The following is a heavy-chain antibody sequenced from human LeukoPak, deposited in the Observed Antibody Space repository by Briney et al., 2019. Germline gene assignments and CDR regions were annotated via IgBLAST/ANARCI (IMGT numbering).Heavy chain of an antibody. D-gene: IGHD6-13*01. J-gene: IGHJ6*02. CDR1: GYTFTSYG. V-gene: IGHV1-18*01. CDR3: ARSQAPSSSWYASYYYYGMDV. CDR2: ISAYNGNT. Sequence: GASVKVSCKASGYTFTSYGISWVRQAPGQGLEWMGWISAYNGNTNYAQKLQGRVTMTTDTSTSTAYMELRSLRSDDTAVYYCARSQAPSSSWYASYYYYGMDVWGQGTTVTVSS.